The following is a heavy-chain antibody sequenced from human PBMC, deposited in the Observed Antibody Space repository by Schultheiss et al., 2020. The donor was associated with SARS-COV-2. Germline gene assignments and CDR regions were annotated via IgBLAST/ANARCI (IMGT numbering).Heavy chain of an antibody. CDR1: GFTFSSYA. Sequence: GGSLRLSCAASGFTFSSYAMSWVRQAPGKGLEWVSSISSSSSYIYYADSVKGRFTISRDNSKNTLYLQMNILRAEDTAVYYCASVELWGRRDHYSGMDVWGQGTTVTVSS. J-gene: IGHJ6*02. V-gene: IGHV3-21*04. CDR2: ISSSSSYI. CDR3: ASVELWGRRDHYSGMDV. D-gene: IGHD2-21*01.